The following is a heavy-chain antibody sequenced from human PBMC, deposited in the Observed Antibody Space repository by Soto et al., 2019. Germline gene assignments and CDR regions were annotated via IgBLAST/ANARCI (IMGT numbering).Heavy chain of an antibody. CDR1: GGTFSSYA. CDR3: ARAQYYDSSGYRYYFDY. V-gene: IGHV1-69*13. J-gene: IGHJ4*02. D-gene: IGHD3-22*01. CDR2: IIPIFGTA. Sequence: SLKVSCKASGGTFSSYAISWVRQAPGQGLEWMGGIIPIFGTANYAQKFQGRVTITADESTSTAYMELSSLRSEDTAVYYCARAQYYDSSGYRYYFDYWGQGTLVTVSS.